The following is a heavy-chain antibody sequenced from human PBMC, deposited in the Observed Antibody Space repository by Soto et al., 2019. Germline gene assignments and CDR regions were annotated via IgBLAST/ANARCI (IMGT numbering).Heavy chain of an antibody. CDR2: ISYDGSNK. V-gene: IGHV3-30-3*01. CDR3: AREYYYDSSGYRPSYGMDV. Sequence: GGSLRLSCAASGFTFSSYAMHWVRQAPGKGLEWVAVISYDGSNKYYADSVKGRFTISRDNSKNTLYLQMNSLRAEDTAVYYCAREYYYDSSGYRPSYGMDVWGQGTTVTVPS. J-gene: IGHJ6*02. CDR1: GFTFSSYA. D-gene: IGHD3-22*01.